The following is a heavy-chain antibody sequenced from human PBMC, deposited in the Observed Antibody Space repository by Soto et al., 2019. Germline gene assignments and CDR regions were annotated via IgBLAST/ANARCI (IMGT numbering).Heavy chain of an antibody. D-gene: IGHD6-6*01. Sequence: SETLSLTCAVSGGSISSSNWWSWVRQPPGKGLEWIGEIYHSGSTNYNPSLKSRVTISVDKSKNQFSLKLSSVTAADTAVYYCARVGPKYSNFAFDIWGQGPMVTVSS. CDR3: ARVGPKYSNFAFDI. J-gene: IGHJ3*02. CDR1: GGSISSSNW. CDR2: IYHSGST. V-gene: IGHV4-4*02.